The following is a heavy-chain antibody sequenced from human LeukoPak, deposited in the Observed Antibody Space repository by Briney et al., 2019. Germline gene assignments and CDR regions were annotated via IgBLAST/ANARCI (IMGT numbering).Heavy chain of an antibody. CDR2: LYYSGST. Sequence: PSETLSLTCTVSGGSISSYYWSWIRQPPGKGLEWIGYLYYSGSTNYNPSLKSRVTISVDTSKNQFSLRLNSVTAADTAVYYCARHGSYYSDTSGYYYFDYWGQGTLVTVSS. CDR3: ARHGSYYSDTSGYYYFDY. J-gene: IGHJ4*02. D-gene: IGHD3-22*01. CDR1: GGSISSYY. V-gene: IGHV4-59*08.